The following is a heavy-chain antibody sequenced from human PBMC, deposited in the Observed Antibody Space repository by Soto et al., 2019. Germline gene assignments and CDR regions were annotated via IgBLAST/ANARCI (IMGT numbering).Heavy chain of an antibody. CDR2: MQPSTGRT. CDR3: ARGVSAGVDY. V-gene: IGHV1-8*01. Sequence: GASVKVSCKASGYSFTSLDINWVRQTAGQGLEWMGWMQPSTGRTGYAQKFQGRVTMTRDTSINTAYMELTTLTSDDTAFYYCARGVSAGVDYWGQGALVTVSS. D-gene: IGHD1-26*01. J-gene: IGHJ4*02. CDR1: GYSFTSLD.